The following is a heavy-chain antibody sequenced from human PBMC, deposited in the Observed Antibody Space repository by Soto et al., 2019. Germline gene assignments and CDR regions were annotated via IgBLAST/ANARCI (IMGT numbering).Heavy chain of an antibody. Sequence: PGESLKISCKGSGYSFTSYWIGWVRQMPGKGLEWMGIIYPGDSDTRYSPSFQGQVTISADKSISTAYLQWSSLKASDTAMYYCARQQGPGRLMVRGVRYVDYWGQGTLVTVSS. J-gene: IGHJ4*02. CDR1: GYSFTSYW. D-gene: IGHD3-10*01. CDR3: ARQQGPGRLMVRGVRYVDY. CDR2: IYPGDSDT. V-gene: IGHV5-51*01.